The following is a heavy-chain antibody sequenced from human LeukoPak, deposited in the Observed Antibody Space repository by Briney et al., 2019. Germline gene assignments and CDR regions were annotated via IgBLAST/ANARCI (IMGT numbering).Heavy chain of an antibody. V-gene: IGHV4-61*01. CDR1: DGSVSVGNTY. CDR2: TYYTGST. CDR3: ARGRYYDSLTGSERGAFDV. D-gene: IGHD3-9*01. Sequence: PSETLSLTCTVSDGSVSVGNTYWSWIRQPPGEGLEWIGYTYYTGSTSYNPSLKSRVSISVDTSNNQFSLKLKSVTAADAALYFCARGRYYDSLTGSERGAFDVWGQGTMVTVSS. J-gene: IGHJ3*01.